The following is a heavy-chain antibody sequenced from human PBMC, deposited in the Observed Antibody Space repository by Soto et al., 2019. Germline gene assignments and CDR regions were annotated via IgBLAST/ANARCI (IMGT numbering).Heavy chain of an antibody. Sequence: GGYLRVSYAGSGFISSSYGMLGVRQAPGKGLERVAVIWYDGSNKYYADSVKGRFTISRDNSNNTLYLQMNSLRAEDTAVYYCARDLSSGGTNLLGYCSGGICSCYGYYGKHVWG. CDR2: IWYDGSNK. CDR3: ARDLSSGGTNLLGYCSGGICSCYGYYGKHV. V-gene: IGHV3-33*01. CDR1: GFISSSYG. J-gene: IGHJ6*02. D-gene: IGHD2-15*01.